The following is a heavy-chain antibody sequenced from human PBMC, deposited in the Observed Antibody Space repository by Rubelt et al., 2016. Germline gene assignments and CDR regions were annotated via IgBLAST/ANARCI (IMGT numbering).Heavy chain of an antibody. CDR3: ARDHGYSGYVY. CDR1: GGSISSSSYY. J-gene: IGHJ4*02. D-gene: IGHD5-12*01. Sequence: QLQLQESGPGLVKPSETLSLTCTVSGGSISSSSYYWGWIRQPPGKWLEWIGSIFYSGSTYYNPSLKSRVTISVDTSKNQFSLKLSSVTAADTAVYYCARDHGYSGYVYWGQGTLVTVSS. CDR2: IFYSGST. V-gene: IGHV4-39*07.